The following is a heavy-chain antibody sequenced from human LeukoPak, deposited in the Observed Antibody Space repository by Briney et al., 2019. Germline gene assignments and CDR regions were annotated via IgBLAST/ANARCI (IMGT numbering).Heavy chain of an antibody. J-gene: IGHJ4*02. D-gene: IGHD2-2*01. CDR2: IIPILGIA. CDR1: GGTFSSYT. Sequence: SVKVSCKASGGTFSSYTISWVRQAPGQGLEWMGRIIPILGIANYAQKFQGRVTITADKSTSAAYMELSSLRSEDTAVYYCARFCSSTSCYDYFDYWGQGTLVTVSS. CDR3: ARFCSSTSCYDYFDY. V-gene: IGHV1-69*02.